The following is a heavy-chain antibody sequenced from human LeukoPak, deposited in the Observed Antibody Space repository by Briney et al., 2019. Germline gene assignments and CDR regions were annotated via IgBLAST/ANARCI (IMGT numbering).Heavy chain of an antibody. CDR1: GGTFSSYA. D-gene: IGHD6-13*01. V-gene: IGHV3-30*04. CDR3: ARVNFAAAAMDV. CDR2: ISSDGSNK. J-gene: IGHJ6*04. Sequence: SCKASGGTFSSYAMHWVRQAPGKGLEWVAVISSDGSNKYYADSVKGRFTFSRDNSKNTLYLQMTSLRAEDTAVYYCARVNFAAAAMDVWGKGTTVTVSS.